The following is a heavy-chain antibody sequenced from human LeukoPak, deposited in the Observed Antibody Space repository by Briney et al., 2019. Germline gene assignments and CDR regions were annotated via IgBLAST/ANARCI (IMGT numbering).Heavy chain of an antibody. J-gene: IGHJ3*02. V-gene: IGHV4-59*01. CDR1: GGSISGYY. D-gene: IGHD3-22*01. CDR3: ARDRVPRECYHSSLADAFDI. CDR2: IYYTGNT. Sequence: SETLSLTCTVSGGSISGYYWNWIRQPPGKGLECIGYIYYTGNTNYNPSLNSRVTILVDTSKNQFSLKLSSVTAADTAVYYCARDRVPRECYHSSLADAFDIWGQGTMVTVSS.